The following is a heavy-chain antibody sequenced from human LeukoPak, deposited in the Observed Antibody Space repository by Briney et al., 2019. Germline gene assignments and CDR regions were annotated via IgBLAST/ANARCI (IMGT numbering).Heavy chain of an antibody. D-gene: IGHD2-8*01. Sequence: GASVKVSCKASGYTFTGYYMHWVRQAPGQGLEWMGWINPNSGGTNYAQKFQGRVTMTRDTSISTAYMELSRLRSDDTAVYYCATGANCTNGVCYYFDYWGQGTLVTVSS. CDR3: ATGANCTNGVCYYFDY. J-gene: IGHJ4*02. CDR2: INPNSGGT. CDR1: GYTFTGYY. V-gene: IGHV1-2*02.